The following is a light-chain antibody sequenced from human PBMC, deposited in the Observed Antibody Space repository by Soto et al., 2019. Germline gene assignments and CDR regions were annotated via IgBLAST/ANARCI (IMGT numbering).Light chain of an antibody. CDR1: QSVRNNY. Sequence: EIVLTQSPGTLSLSPGERATLSCRASQSVRNNYLVWYQQRPGQPPRFLMYDVSTRAAGIPDRFGGSGSGTDFTLTISRLEPEDFAVYYCQQYGSTPLTFGGGTKVEIE. V-gene: IGKV3-20*01. CDR2: DVS. J-gene: IGKJ4*01. CDR3: QQYGSTPLT.